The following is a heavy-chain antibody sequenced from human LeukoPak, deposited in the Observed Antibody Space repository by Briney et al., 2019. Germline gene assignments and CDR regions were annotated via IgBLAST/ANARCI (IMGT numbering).Heavy chain of an antibody. D-gene: IGHD2/OR15-2a*01. Sequence: ASVKVSCKASGYTFTDYFLHWVRQAPGQGLEWMGWINPNSGGTNYAQKFQGRVTISRSTSMSTAYMELSSLRSDDTAVYFCARSVSPRSPPIVESTIYFYYFDYWGQGTLVTVSS. CDR3: ARSVSPRSPPIVESTIYFYYFDY. V-gene: IGHV1-2*02. J-gene: IGHJ4*02. CDR2: INPNSGGT. CDR1: GYTFTDYF.